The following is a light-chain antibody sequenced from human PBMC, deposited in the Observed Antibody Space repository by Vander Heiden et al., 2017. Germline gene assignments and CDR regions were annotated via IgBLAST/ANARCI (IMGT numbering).Light chain of an antibody. CDR2: DAS. Sequence: ALQLTQSPSSLSASVGDRVTITCRASQGISSALDWYQQKPGKAPKLLIYDASSLESGVPSRFSGSGSGTDFTLTISSLQPEDFATYYCQQFNSYPQTYTFGQGTKLEIK. CDR3: QQFNSYPQTYT. V-gene: IGKV1-13*02. CDR1: QGISSA. J-gene: IGKJ2*01.